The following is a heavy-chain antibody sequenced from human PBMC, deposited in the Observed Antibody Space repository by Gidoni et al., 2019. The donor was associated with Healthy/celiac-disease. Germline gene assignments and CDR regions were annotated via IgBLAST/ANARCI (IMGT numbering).Heavy chain of an antibody. CDR1: GYPFTSYY. Sequence: QVQLVQSGAAVKKPGASVKVSCKASGYPFTSYYMHWVRQAPGQGLEWMGIINPSGGSTSYAQKFQGRVTMTRDTSTSTVYMELSSLRSEDTAVYYCARPKMTTVTTGGPWSYFDYWGQGTLVTVSS. CDR2: INPSGGST. J-gene: IGHJ4*02. CDR3: ARPKMTTVTTGGPWSYFDY. V-gene: IGHV1-46*01. D-gene: IGHD4-17*01.